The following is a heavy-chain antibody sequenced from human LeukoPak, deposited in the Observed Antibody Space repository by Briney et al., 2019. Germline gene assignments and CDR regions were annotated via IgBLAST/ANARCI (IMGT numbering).Heavy chain of an antibody. D-gene: IGHD3-3*01. Sequence: SETLSLTCTVSGGSISSGGYYWSWIRQPPGKGLEWIGYIYHSGSTYYNPSLKSRVTISVDRSKNQFSLKLSSVTAADTAVYYCARVFGVVISAYSDYWGQGTLVTVSS. V-gene: IGHV4-30-2*01. CDR1: GGSISSGGYY. CDR2: IYHSGST. CDR3: ARVFGVVISAYSDY. J-gene: IGHJ4*02.